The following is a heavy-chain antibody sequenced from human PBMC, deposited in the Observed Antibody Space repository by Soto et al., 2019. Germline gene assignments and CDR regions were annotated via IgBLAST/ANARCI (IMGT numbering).Heavy chain of an antibody. CDR3: ASWIAARVVDAFES. D-gene: IGHD6-6*01. CDR1: GYSFTCYL. J-gene: IGHJ3*02. V-gene: IGHV5-51*01. Sequence: LGGAPKISFNGSGYSFTCYLLDWVPPVPGKGLEWVWIIYSDDSDTRYSPSFEGQVHISADKSKSTAYLPLSSLQASDTGMYFCASWIAARVVDAFESLGQRAKGT. CDR2: IYSDDSDT.